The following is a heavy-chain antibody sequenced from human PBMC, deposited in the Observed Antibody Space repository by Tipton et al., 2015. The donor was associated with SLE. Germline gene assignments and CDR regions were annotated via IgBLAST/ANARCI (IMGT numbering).Heavy chain of an antibody. CDR3: ATDALGYYDSSGYYRGAFDI. CDR2: FDPEDGGT. CDR1: GYTLTELS. Sequence: QSGAEVKKPGASVKVSCKVSGYTLTELSMHWVRQAPGKGLEWMGGFDPEDGGTIYAQKFQGRVTMTEDTSTDTAYMELSSLRSEDTAVYYCATDALGYYDSSGYYRGAFDIWGQGTMVTVSS. V-gene: IGHV1-24*01. D-gene: IGHD3-22*01. J-gene: IGHJ3*02.